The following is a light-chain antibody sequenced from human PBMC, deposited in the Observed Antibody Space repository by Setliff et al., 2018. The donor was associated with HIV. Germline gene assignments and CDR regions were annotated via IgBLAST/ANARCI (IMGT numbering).Light chain of an antibody. CDR2: DVT. V-gene: IGLV2-14*03. J-gene: IGLJ1*01. CDR3: CSYTNSVPRV. CDR1: SNNIGGYES. Sequence: QSVLTQPASVSGSPGQSITISCTGSSNNIGGYESISWYQQHPGEVPKLMIYDVTKRPSGVSNRFSGSKSGNTASLTVSGLQTEDEADYYCCSYTNSVPRVFGTGTKVTVL.